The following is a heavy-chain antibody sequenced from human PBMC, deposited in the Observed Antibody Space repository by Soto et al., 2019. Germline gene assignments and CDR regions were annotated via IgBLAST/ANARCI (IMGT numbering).Heavy chain of an antibody. V-gene: IGHV1-2*02. Sequence: ASVKVSCKDSGYTFTGYYMHWVRQAPGKGLEWMGWINPNSGSTYYADSVKGRFTFSRDNSKNMLYLQMNSLRAEDTAVYYCARDRYSSGWYAGFDYWGQGTLVTVSS. CDR1: GYTFTGYY. J-gene: IGHJ4*02. CDR2: INPNSGST. CDR3: ARDRYSSGWYAGFDY. D-gene: IGHD6-19*01.